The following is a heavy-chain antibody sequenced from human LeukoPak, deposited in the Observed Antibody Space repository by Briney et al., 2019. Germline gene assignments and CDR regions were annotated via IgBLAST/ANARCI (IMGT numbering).Heavy chain of an antibody. CDR1: GGSINNNY. CDR2: IYSSGST. D-gene: IGHD2-21*01. Sequence: SETLSLTCTVSGGSINNNYWGWFRQPPGKGLEWLGYIYSSGSTTYNPSLESRLAISIDTSKNHFSLKLSSVTAADTAVYFCAKHAVTTAGDLWFDPWGQGTLVTVSS. J-gene: IGHJ5*02. V-gene: IGHV4-59*08. CDR3: AKHAVTTAGDLWFDP.